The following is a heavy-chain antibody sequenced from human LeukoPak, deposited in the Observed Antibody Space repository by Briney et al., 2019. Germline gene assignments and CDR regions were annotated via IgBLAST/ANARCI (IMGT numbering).Heavy chain of an antibody. Sequence: SVKVSCKASGGTFSSYAISWVRQAPGQGLEWMGGIIPIFGTANYAQKFQGRVTITTDESTSTAYMELSSLRSEDTAVYYCARAYCGGDCYRASDAFDIWGQGTMVTVSS. CDR2: IIPIFGTA. D-gene: IGHD2-21*01. J-gene: IGHJ3*02. CDR3: ARAYCGGDCYRASDAFDI. V-gene: IGHV1-69*05. CDR1: GGTFSSYA.